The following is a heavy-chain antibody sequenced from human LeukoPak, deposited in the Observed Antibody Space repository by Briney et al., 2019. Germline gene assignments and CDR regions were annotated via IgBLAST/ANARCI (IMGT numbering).Heavy chain of an antibody. J-gene: IGHJ6*02. CDR3: AKDQYSSGWYGNYYYGMDV. CDR2: ISGSGGST. V-gene: IGHV3-23*01. Sequence: GGSLRLSCAASGFTFGSYAMSWVRQAPGKGLEWVSAISGSGGSTYYADSVKGRFTISRDNSKNTLYLQMNSLRAEDTAVYYCAKDQYSSGWYGNYYYGMDVWGQGTTVTVSS. CDR1: GFTFGSYA. D-gene: IGHD6-19*01.